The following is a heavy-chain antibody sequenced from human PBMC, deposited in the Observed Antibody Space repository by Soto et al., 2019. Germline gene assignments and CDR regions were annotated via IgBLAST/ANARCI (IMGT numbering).Heavy chain of an antibody. CDR3: FGSGYDLYYYMDV. D-gene: IGHD5-12*01. V-gene: IGHV4-59*04. Sequence: SETLSLTCTVSGGSISSYYWSWIRQPPGKGLEWIGYIYYSGSTYYNPSLKSRVTISVDTSKNQFSLKLSSVTAADTAVYYCFGSGYDLYYYMDVWGKGTTVTVSS. J-gene: IGHJ6*03. CDR1: GGSISSYY. CDR2: IYYSGST.